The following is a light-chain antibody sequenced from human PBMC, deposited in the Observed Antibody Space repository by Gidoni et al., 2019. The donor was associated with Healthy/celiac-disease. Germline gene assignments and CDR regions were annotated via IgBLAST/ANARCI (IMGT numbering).Light chain of an antibody. V-gene: IGKV1-6*01. CDR1: QGIRND. CDR2: AAS. J-gene: IGKJ1*01. CDR3: RQDYNYPRT. Sequence: AIQMTQSPSSLSASVGDRVTITCRASQGIRNDLGWYQQKPGKAPKLLIYAASSLQSGVPSRCSGRGSGTDFTRTISSLQPEDVANYYCRQDYNYPRTFGQGTKVEIK.